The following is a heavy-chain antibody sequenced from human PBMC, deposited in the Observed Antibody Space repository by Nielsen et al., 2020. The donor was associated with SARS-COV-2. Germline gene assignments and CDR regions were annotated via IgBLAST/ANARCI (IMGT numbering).Heavy chain of an antibody. CDR1: GFTFSDYY. D-gene: IGHD3-10*01. J-gene: IGHJ3*02. CDR3: ASSSPLWFGESLDAFDI. CDR2: ISSSSSYT. V-gene: IGHV3-11*06. Sequence: GESLKISCAASGFTFSDYYMSWIRQAPGKGLEWVSYISSSSSYTNYADSVKGRFTISRDNAKNSLYLQMNSLRAEDTAVYYCASSSPLWFGESLDAFDIWGQGTMVTVSS.